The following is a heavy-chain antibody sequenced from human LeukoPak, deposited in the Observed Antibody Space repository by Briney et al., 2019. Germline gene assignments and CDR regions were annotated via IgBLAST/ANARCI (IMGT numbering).Heavy chain of an antibody. D-gene: IGHD2-15*01. J-gene: IGHJ4*02. CDR1: GYSISSGYY. Sequence: PSETLSLTCAVSGYSISSGYYWGWIRQPPGKGLEWIGSTYHSGSTYYNPSLKSRVTISVDTSKNQFSLKLSSVTAADTAVYYCAGVVERYYFDYWGQGTLVTVSS. CDR3: AGVVERYYFDY. CDR2: TYHSGST. V-gene: IGHV4-38-2*01.